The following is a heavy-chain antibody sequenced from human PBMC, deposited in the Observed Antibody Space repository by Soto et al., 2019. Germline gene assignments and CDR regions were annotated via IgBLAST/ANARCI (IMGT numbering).Heavy chain of an antibody. CDR2: IWYDGSNK. D-gene: IGHD1-26*01. J-gene: IGHJ4*02. CDR3: AREAFQEPFFDY. Sequence: GASLRLSCAASGFTFSSYGMHWVRQAPGKGLEWVAVIWYDGSNKYYADSVKGRFTISRDNSKNTLYLQMNSLRAEDTAVYYCAREAFQEPFFDYWGQGTLVTVSS. V-gene: IGHV3-33*01. CDR1: GFTFSSYG.